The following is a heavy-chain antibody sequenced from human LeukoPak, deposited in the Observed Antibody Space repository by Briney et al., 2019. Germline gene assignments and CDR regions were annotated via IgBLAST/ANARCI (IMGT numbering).Heavy chain of an antibody. D-gene: IGHD4-17*01. CDR2: IYYSGST. Sequence: PSETLSLTCTVSGGSISSYYWSWIRQPPGKGLEWIGYIYYSGSTNYNPSHKSRVTISVDTSKNQFSLKLSSVTAADTAVYYCARRYGDYRKGYFDYWGQGTLVTVSS. V-gene: IGHV4-59*08. CDR1: GGSISSYY. CDR3: ARRYGDYRKGYFDY. J-gene: IGHJ4*02.